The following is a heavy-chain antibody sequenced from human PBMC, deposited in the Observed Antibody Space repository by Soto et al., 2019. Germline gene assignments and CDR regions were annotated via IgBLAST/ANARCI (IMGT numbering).Heavy chain of an antibody. CDR2: IYYSGNT. CDR3: AAVYCGGNCYAGYFDC. V-gene: IGHV4-39*01. D-gene: IGHD2-21*02. J-gene: IGHJ4*02. Sequence: SETLSLTCTVSCGSISSSNYYWGWIRQSPGKGLEWIGTIYYSGNTYYNPSLKSRVTISVDTSKKQFSLKLSSVTAADTAVYYCAAVYCGGNCYAGYFDCWGQGTLVTVSS. CDR1: CGSISSSNYY.